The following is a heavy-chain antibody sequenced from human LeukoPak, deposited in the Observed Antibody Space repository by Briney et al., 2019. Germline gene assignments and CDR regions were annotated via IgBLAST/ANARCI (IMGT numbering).Heavy chain of an antibody. CDR1: GGTFSSYA. CDR2: IIPIFGTA. D-gene: IGHD6-13*01. V-gene: IGHV1-69*13. CDR3: ARYSSSWRLHYFDY. J-gene: IGHJ4*02. Sequence: GASVKVSCKASGGTFSSYAISWVRQAPGQGLEWMGGIIPIFGTANYAQKFQGRVTITADESTSTAYMELSSLRSEDTAVYYCARYSSSWRLHYFDYWGQGTLVTVSS.